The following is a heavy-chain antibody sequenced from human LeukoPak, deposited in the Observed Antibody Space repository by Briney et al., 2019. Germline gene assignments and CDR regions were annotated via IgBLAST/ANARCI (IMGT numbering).Heavy chain of an antibody. D-gene: IGHD4/OR15-4a*01. CDR3: VKRLNNYFDY. V-gene: IGHV3-64D*06. J-gene: IGHJ4*02. CDR2: INSNGGST. Sequence: PGGSLGLSCSASGFTFSSYAMHWVRQAPGKGLEFVSGINSNGGSTYYTDPVKGRLTISRDNSKNTVYLQMSSLRPEDTAVYFCVKRLNNYFDYWGQGTLVTVSS. CDR1: GFTFSSYA.